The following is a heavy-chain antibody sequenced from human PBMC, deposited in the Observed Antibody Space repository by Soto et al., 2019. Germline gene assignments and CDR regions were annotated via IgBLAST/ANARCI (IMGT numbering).Heavy chain of an antibody. J-gene: IGHJ6*02. CDR3: ARELGDYGDSTSPGYYYGMDV. Sequence: SETLSLTCTVSGGSVSSGDYYWSWIRQPPGKGLEWIGYIYYSGSTYYNPSLKSRVTISVDTSKNQFSLKLSSVTAADTAVYYCARELGDYGDSTSPGYYYGMDVWGQGTTVTVSS. CDR1: GGSVSSGDYY. V-gene: IGHV4-30-4*01. D-gene: IGHD4-17*01. CDR2: IYYSGST.